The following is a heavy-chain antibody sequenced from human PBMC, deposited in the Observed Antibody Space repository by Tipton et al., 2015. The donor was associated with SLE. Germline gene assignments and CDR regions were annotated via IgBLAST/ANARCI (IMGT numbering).Heavy chain of an antibody. Sequence: QVQLVQSGSELKKPGASVKVSCKASGYTFTSYGIGWVRQAPGQGLEWMGWISAYSGNTNYAQKFQGRVTMTTDTSTRTAYMELRRLRSDDTAVYYCERVVPTGLYWYFDLWGRGTLVTVSP. CDR2: ISAYSGNT. CDR1: GYTFTSYG. D-gene: IGHD5-12*01. CDR3: ERVVPTGLYWYFDL. V-gene: IGHV1-18*01. J-gene: IGHJ2*01.